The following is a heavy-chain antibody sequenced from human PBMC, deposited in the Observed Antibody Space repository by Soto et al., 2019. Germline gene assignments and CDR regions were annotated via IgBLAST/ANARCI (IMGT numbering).Heavy chain of an antibody. D-gene: IGHD1-26*01. CDR2: ISYDGSNK. Sequence: QVQLVESGGGVVQPGRSLRLSCAASGFTFSSYGMHWVRQAPGKGLEWVAVISYDGSNKYYADSVKGRLTISRDNSKNTLYLQMNSLRAEDTAVYYCAKLGGGSYSYFDYWGQGTLVTVSS. CDR1: GFTFSSYG. V-gene: IGHV3-30*18. J-gene: IGHJ4*02. CDR3: AKLGGGSYSYFDY.